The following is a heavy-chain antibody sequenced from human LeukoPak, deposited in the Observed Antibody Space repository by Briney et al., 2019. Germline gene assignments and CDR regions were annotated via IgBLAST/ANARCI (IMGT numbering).Heavy chain of an antibody. CDR1: GASISSYF. D-gene: IGHD3-10*01. CDR3: ARMVRGRGYYYYYMDV. J-gene: IGHJ6*03. CDR2: MYISGT. V-gene: IGHV4-4*07. Sequence: PSETLSLTCTVSGASISSYFWSWIRQPAGKGLEWIGRMYISGTNYNPSLESRVTMSLDTSKSQFSLKLTSVTAADTAVYSCARMVRGRGYYYYYMDVWGKGTTVTVSS.